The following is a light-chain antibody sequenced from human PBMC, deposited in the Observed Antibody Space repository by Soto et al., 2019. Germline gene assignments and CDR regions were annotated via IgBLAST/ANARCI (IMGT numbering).Light chain of an antibody. J-gene: IGKJ5*01. V-gene: IGKV1-12*01. CDR2: AAS. CDR1: QTISSW. Sequence: DIPMTPSPSTLSASLGERVTLTCRASQTISSWLAWYQQKPGKAPKLLIYAASSLQSGVPSRFSGSGSGKDGTLTIRSMQPEEGATYYCQQANSFQITCGKGTRLELK. CDR3: QQANSFQIT.